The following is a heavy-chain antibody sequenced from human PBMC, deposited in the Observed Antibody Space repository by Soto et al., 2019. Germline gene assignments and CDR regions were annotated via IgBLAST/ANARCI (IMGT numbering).Heavy chain of an antibody. V-gene: IGHV3-7*01. CDR2: IKQDGSEN. J-gene: IGHJ4*02. CDR1: GFPFSNYW. Sequence: EVQLVESGGGLVQPGWSLRLFSAASGFPFSNYWMSWVRQAPGKVLEWVANIKQDGSENYYVDSVKGRFTTSRDNTKNAFYLQMNSLRAEDTAVDYCARDHINGWKFDYWGRVTLVSVSS. CDR3: ARDHINGWKFDY. D-gene: IGHD6-19*01.